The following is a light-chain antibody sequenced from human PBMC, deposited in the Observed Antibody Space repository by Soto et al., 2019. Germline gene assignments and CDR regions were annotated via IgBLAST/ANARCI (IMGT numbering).Light chain of an antibody. CDR2: GAS. V-gene: IGKV3-15*01. CDR1: QSVSSD. Sequence: EIVMTQSPATLSVSPGERATLSCRASQSVSSDLAWYHQKPGQAPRLLIYGASTRATGIPARFSGSGSGTEFTLSINSLQSEDFVVYYCQQYNNWPRTFXQGTKADIK. CDR3: QQYNNWPRT. J-gene: IGKJ1*01.